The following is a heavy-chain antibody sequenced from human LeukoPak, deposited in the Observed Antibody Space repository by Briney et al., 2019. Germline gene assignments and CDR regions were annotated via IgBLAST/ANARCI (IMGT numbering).Heavy chain of an antibody. CDR3: ATLDLYSSGWFYYFDY. CDR1: GYTLTELS. Sequence: ASVKVSCKVSGYTLTELSMHWVRQAPGKGLEWMGGFDPEDGETIYAQKFQGRVTMTEDTSTDTAYMELSSLRSEDTAVYYCATLDLYSSGWFYYFDYWGQGTLVTVSS. J-gene: IGHJ4*02. D-gene: IGHD6-19*01. CDR2: FDPEDGET. V-gene: IGHV1-24*01.